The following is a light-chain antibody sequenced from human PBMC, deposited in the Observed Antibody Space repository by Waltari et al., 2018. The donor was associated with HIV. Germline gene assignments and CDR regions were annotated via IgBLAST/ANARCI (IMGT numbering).Light chain of an antibody. CDR3: QSYDGTNWV. V-gene: IGLV6-57*01. CDR2: ADY. J-gene: IGLJ3*02. Sequence: NFVLTQPHSVSESPGKTVIIPYTRRRGSLGRHYVHWYQQRPGSSPSTVSYADYQSPSGVPERFSGSVDSSSNSASLTISGLRSDDEADYYCQSYDGTNWVFGGGTKLTVL. CDR1: RGSLGRHY.